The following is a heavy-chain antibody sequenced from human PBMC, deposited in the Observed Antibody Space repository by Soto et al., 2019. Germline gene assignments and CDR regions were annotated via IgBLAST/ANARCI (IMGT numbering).Heavy chain of an antibody. J-gene: IGHJ4*02. CDR2: ISYDGSNK. CDR3: AREPYSSSCPDY. D-gene: IGHD6-13*01. CDR1: GFTFSSYA. V-gene: IGHV3-30-3*01. Sequence: QVQLVESGGGVVQPGRSLRLSCAASGFTFSSYAMHWVRQAPGKGLEWVAVISYDGSNKYYADSVKGRFTISRDNSKNTLYLQMNSLRAEDTAVYYWAREPYSSSCPDYWGQGTLVTVSS.